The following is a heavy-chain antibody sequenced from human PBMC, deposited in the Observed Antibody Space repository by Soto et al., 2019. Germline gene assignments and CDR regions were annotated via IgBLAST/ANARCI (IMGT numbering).Heavy chain of an antibody. CDR3: ARGYYDILPGRAGDDDY. Sequence: QVQLQESGPGLVKPSQTLSLTCTVSGGSISSGGYYWSWIRQHPGKGLEWIGYIYYSGSTYYNPSLKIRVTISEDTSKNQFSLKLSSVTAADTAVYYCARGYYDILPGRAGDDDYWGQGTLVTVSS. CDR2: IYYSGST. CDR1: GGSISSGGYY. D-gene: IGHD3-9*01. J-gene: IGHJ4*02. V-gene: IGHV4-31*03.